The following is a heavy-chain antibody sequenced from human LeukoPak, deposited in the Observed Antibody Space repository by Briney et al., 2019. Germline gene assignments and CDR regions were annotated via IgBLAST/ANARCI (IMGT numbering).Heavy chain of an antibody. D-gene: IGHD3-10*01. Sequence: GGSLRLSCAASGFTFSSYGMHWVRQAPGKGLEWVSVIYSGGSTYYADSVKGRFTISRDNSKNTLYLQMNSLRAEDTAVYYCARESSGSGSYYPFDYWGQGTLVTVSS. CDR3: ARESSGSGSYYPFDY. CDR1: GFTFSSYG. V-gene: IGHV3-53*01. CDR2: IYSGGST. J-gene: IGHJ4*02.